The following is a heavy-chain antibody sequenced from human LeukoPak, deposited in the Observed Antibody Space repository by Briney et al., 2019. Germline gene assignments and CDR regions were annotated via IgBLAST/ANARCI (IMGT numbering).Heavy chain of an antibody. J-gene: IGHJ1*01. CDR2: ISFDGTKE. CDR3: ARAGGKIRGFGGFQQ. Sequence: GGSLRLSCAASGFTFNRYAMHWVRQAPGKGLEWLAVISFDGTKEYSAGSVKGRFSISRDNSKNTVFLQMSSLRLDDTAVYYCARAGGKIRGFGGFQQWGQGALVTVSS. CDR1: GFTFNRYA. D-gene: IGHD3-10*01. V-gene: IGHV3-30*04.